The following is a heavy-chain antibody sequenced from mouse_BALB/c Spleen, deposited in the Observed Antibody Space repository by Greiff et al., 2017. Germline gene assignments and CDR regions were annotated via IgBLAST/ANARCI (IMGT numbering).Heavy chain of an antibody. J-gene: IGHJ4*01. D-gene: IGHD2-1*01. CDR1: GFTFSSFG. V-gene: IGHV5-17*02. Sequence: EVQRVESGGGLVQPGGSRKLSCAASGFTFSSFGMHWVRQAPEKGLEWVAYISSGSSTIYYADTVKGRFTISRDNPKNTLFLQMTSLRSEDTAMYYCARGSSYGNYGMDYWGQGTSVTVSS. CDR3: ARGSSYGNYGMDY. CDR2: ISSGSSTI.